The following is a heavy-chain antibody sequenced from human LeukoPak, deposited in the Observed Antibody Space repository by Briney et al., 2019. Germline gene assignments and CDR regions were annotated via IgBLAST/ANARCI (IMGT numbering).Heavy chain of an antibody. D-gene: IGHD3-22*01. CDR1: GGTFISYT. J-gene: IGHJ4*02. V-gene: IGHV1-69*02. CDR3: ARVPWANYYDIYFDY. Sequence: SVKVSCKASGGTFISYTISWVRQAPGQGLEWMGRIIPILGIANYAQKFQGRVTITADKSTSTAYMELSSLRSEDTAVYYCARVPWANYYDIYFDYWGQGTLVTVSS. CDR2: IIPILGIA.